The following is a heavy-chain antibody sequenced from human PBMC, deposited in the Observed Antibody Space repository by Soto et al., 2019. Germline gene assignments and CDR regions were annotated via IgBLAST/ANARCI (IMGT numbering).Heavy chain of an antibody. Sequence: SETLSLTCTFSGGSSSTGVYSWCWVCRTPGKGLEWIGHIYNSGIAYYNPSLNRRVMISVDRSTNQFTRKLNYLTAAERDAYSSALAGTGCRPMSQLRFNPWGQGTLETVTS. CDR3: ALAGTGCRPMSQLRFNP. CDR2: IYNSGIA. D-gene: IGHD6-13*01. V-gene: IGHV4-30-4*01. CDR1: GGSSSTGVYS. J-gene: IGHJ5*01.